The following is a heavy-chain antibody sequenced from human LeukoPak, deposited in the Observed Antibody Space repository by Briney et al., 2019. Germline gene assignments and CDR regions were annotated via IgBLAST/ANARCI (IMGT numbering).Heavy chain of an antibody. CDR2: INPNSGGT. D-gene: IGHD6-13*01. CDR1: GYTFTGYY. V-gene: IGHV1-2*02. CDR3: ARGPAAAGTLYYFDY. Sequence: ASVKVSCKASGYTFTGYYMHWVRQAPGQGLEWMGWINPNSGGTNYAQKFQGRVTMTRDTSISTAYMELSRLRSDDTAVYYCARGPAAAGTLYYFDYWGQGTLVTGSS. J-gene: IGHJ4*02.